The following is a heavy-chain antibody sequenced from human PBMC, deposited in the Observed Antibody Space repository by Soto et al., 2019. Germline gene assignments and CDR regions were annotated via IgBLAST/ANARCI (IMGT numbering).Heavy chain of an antibody. D-gene: IGHD6-13*01. CDR3: ATGYSSSWGHY. CDR1: GFTFDDYA. V-gene: IGHV3-9*01. CDR2: ISWNSGSI. J-gene: IGHJ4*02. Sequence: EVQLVESGGGLVQPGRSLRLSCAASGFTFDDYAMHWVRQAPGKGLEWVSGISWNSGSIGYADSVKGRFTISRDNAKNSQYLQMNSLRAEDTALYYCATGYSSSWGHYWGQGTLVTVSS.